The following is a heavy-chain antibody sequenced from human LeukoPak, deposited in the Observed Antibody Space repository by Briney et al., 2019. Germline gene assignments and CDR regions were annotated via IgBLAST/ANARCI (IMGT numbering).Heavy chain of an antibody. Sequence: PGGSLRLSCAASGFTFSDYAMSWVRQAPGKGLEWLSVISGGSSGSTYYADSVTGRFTVSRDNAKNTLDLQMDSLRGEDTALYYCATGQGTRWDNWGQGTLVTVSS. V-gene: IGHV3-23*01. CDR3: ATGQGTRWDN. CDR1: GFTFSDYA. CDR2: ISGGSSGST. D-gene: IGHD5-24*01. J-gene: IGHJ4*02.